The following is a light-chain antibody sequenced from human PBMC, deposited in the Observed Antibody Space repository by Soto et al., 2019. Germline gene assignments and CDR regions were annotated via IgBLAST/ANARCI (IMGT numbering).Light chain of an antibody. CDR3: QQLNSYPST. J-gene: IGKJ5*01. CDR1: QGISSF. V-gene: IGKV1-9*01. CDR2: AAS. Sequence: IQLTQSPSSLSAFVGDSVTLTCLASQGISSFLAWYQQKPGKAPKLLIYAASTLQSGVPSRFSGSGSGTDFTLTISSLQPEDFATYFCQQLNSYPSTFGQGTRLEIK.